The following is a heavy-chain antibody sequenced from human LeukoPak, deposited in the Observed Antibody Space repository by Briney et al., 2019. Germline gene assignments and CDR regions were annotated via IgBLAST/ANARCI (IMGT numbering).Heavy chain of an antibody. CDR1: GFTFSSYS. V-gene: IGHV3-21*01. Sequence: GGSLRLSCAASGFTFSSYSMNWVRQAPGKGLEWVSSITTSSTYTFYADSVKGRFTISRDNSKNTLYLQMNSLRAEDTAVYYCAKDSVKVTTVRRVPHYMDVWGKGTTVTISS. CDR2: ITTSSTYT. D-gene: IGHD4-17*01. CDR3: AKDSVKVTTVRRVPHYMDV. J-gene: IGHJ6*03.